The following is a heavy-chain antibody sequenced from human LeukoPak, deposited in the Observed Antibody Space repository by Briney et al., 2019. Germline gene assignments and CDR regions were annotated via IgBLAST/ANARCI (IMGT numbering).Heavy chain of an antibody. D-gene: IGHD2-15*01. V-gene: IGHV3-23*01. CDR3: AKDRSLVAAGFYYYYMDV. CDR2: LSGSGVTT. CDR1: GFTFSGYA. J-gene: IGHJ6*03. Sequence: GGSLRLSCAASGFTFSGYAMSWVRQAPGKGLEWVSGLSGSGVTTHYADSVKGRFTISRDNSKNTLFLQMNTLRAEDTAVYYCAKDRSLVAAGFYYYYMDVWGKGTTVTVSS.